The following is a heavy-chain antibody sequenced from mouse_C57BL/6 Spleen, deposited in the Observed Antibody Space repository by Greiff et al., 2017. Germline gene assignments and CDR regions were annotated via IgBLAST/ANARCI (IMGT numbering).Heavy chain of an antibody. V-gene: IGHV1-64*01. CDR2: IHPNSGST. CDR1: GYTFTSYW. CDR3: ARSYRGSRYFDV. Sequence: QVQLQQSGAELVKPGASVKLSCKASGYTFTSYWMHWVKQRPGQGLEWIGMIHPNSGSTNYNEKFKSKATLTVDKSSSTAYMQLSSLTSEDSAVYYCARSYRGSRYFDVWGTGTTVTVSS. J-gene: IGHJ1*03. D-gene: IGHD1-1*01.